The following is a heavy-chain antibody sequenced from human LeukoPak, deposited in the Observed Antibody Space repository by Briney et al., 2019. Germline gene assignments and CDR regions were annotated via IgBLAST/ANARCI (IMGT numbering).Heavy chain of an antibody. CDR3: AREIQLWFESRDAFDI. CDR2: INHSGST. D-gene: IGHD5-18*01. V-gene: IGHV4-34*01. Sequence: SETLSLTCAVYGGSFSGYYWSWIRQPPGKGLEWIGEINHSGSTNYNPSLKSRVTISVDTSKNQFSLKLSSVTAADTAVYYCAREIQLWFESRDAFDIWGQGTMVTVSS. J-gene: IGHJ3*02. CDR1: GGSFSGYY.